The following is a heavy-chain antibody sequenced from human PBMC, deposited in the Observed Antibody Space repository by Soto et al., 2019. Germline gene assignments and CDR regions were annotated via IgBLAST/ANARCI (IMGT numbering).Heavy chain of an antibody. CDR1: GFTFSSYW. CDR2: IKQDGSEQ. D-gene: IGHD2-15*01. V-gene: IGHV3-7*03. CDR3: VRDRLIGFFDFQY. J-gene: IGHJ1*01. Sequence: GGSLRLSCVASGFTFSSYWMSWVRQAPGKGLEWVAKIKQDGSEQYYADSVKGRFTISRDNTKNSLFLQMNSLRAEDTAVFYCVRDRLIGFFDFQYWGQGALVTVSS.